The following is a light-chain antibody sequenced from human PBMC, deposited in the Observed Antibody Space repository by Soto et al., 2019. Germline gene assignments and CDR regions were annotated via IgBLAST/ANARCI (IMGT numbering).Light chain of an antibody. CDR1: SSEVGGYNY. V-gene: IGLV2-14*01. CDR2: DVS. Sequence: QLVLTQPASVSGSPGQSITISCTGTSSEVGGYNYVSWYQQHPGKAPKLMIYDVSNRPSGVSNRFSGSKSGNTASLTISGLQAEDEADYYCSSYTSSSTLVVFGGGTQLTVL. CDR3: SSYTSSSTLVV. J-gene: IGLJ2*01.